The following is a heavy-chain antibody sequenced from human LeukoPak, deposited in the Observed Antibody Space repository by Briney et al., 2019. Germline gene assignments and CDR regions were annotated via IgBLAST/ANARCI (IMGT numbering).Heavy chain of an antibody. Sequence: GESLKISCKASGYNFASYWIGWVRRMPGKGLEWMGIIYPGDSDTRYSPSFQGQVTISADKSITTAYLQWSSLKASDTAIYFCARHLMGLSKVGFDYWGQGTLVTVSS. D-gene: IGHD2-8*01. CDR2: IYPGDSDT. J-gene: IGHJ4*02. V-gene: IGHV5-51*01. CDR3: ARHLMGLSKVGFDY. CDR1: GYNFASYW.